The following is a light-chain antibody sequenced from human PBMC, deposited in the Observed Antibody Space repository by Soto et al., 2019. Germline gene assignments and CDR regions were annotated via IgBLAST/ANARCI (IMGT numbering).Light chain of an antibody. CDR3: MQALQSLT. CDR2: LGS. Sequence: DVVITQTPLSLSVALGQPASISCKSSQSLLHITGETFLFWYLQKPGQSPQLLIYLGSNRASGVPDRFSGSGSGTDFTLKISRVEAADVGVYYCMQALQSLTFGQGTRLEI. V-gene: IGKV2-28*01. J-gene: IGKJ5*01. CDR1: QSLLHITGETF.